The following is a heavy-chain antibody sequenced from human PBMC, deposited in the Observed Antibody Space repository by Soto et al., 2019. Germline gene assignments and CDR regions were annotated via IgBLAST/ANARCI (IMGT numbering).Heavy chain of an antibody. CDR1: GYSFTTYW. V-gene: IGHV5-51*01. D-gene: IGHD2-8*01. CDR2: IYPGDSET. CDR3: ARGFCTTTICDPWFDP. Sequence: GESLKISCTGVGYSFTTYWIGWVRQRPGKGLEWVGIIYPGDSETRYSPSLEGQVTISVDKSITTAYLQWGSLKASDTAMYFCARGFCTTTICDPWFDPWGQGTLVTV. J-gene: IGHJ5*02.